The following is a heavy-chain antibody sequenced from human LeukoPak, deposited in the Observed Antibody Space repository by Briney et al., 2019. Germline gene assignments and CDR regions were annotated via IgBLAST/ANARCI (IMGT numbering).Heavy chain of an antibody. Sequence: GASVKVSCKASGYTFNIFGISWVRQAPGQGLEWMGWISARDGNTEYAQNLQGRVTMTTDTSTSTAYMELNSLTSDDTAIYYCARAGATLTTHFDIWGRGTLVTISS. D-gene: IGHD4-17*01. V-gene: IGHV1-18*01. CDR1: GYTFNIFG. CDR2: ISARDGNT. CDR3: ARAGATLTTHFDI. J-gene: IGHJ4*02.